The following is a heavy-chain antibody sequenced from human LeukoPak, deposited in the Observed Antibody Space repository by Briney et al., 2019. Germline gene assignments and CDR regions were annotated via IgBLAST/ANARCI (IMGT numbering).Heavy chain of an antibody. D-gene: IGHD3-10*01. V-gene: IGHV4-34*01. J-gene: IGHJ3*02. Sequence: PSETLSLTCAVYGGSFSGYHWSWIRQPPGKGLEWIGEINHSGSTNYNPSLQSRVTISVDTSKNQFSLKLSSVTAADTAVYYCARELLPTNYAFDIWGQRTVDADSS. CDR3: ARELLPTNYAFDI. CDR2: INHSGST. CDR1: GGSFSGYH.